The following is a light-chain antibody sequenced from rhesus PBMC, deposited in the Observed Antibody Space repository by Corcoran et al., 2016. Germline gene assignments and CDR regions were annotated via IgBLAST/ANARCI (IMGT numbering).Light chain of an antibody. V-gene: IGKV4-1*01. CDR2: WAS. CDR1: QSLLYKSNNKNY. CDR3: QQYYKSPLS. Sequence: DIVMTQSPDSLAVSLGERVTFNCKSSQSLLYKSNNKNYLAWYQQKPGHPPKLLIYWASTRETGVPHRFSGSGSGTDFSLTISCLQAEHVAVYYCQQYYKSPLSFGQGTKVEIK. J-gene: IGKJ2*01.